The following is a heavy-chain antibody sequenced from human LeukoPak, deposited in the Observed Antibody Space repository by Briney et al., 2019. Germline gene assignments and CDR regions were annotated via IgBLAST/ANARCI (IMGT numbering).Heavy chain of an antibody. CDR1: GGSISSGGYY. CDR3: ARDATRDGYKWRYFDY. Sequence: PSETLSLTCTVSGGSISSGGYYWSWIRQHPGKGLEWIGYIYYSGSTYYNPSLKSRVTISVDTSKNQFSLKLSSVTAADTAVYYCARDATRDGYKWRYFDYRGQGTLVTVSS. CDR2: IYYSGST. D-gene: IGHD5-24*01. J-gene: IGHJ4*02. V-gene: IGHV4-31*03.